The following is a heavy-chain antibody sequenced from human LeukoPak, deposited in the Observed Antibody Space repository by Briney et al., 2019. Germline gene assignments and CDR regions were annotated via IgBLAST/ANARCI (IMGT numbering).Heavy chain of an antibody. D-gene: IGHD3-16*01. V-gene: IGHV4-38-2*02. J-gene: IGHJ4*02. Sequence: PSETLSLTCSVSSYSISSGFYWGWIRQPPGKGLEWIGEINHSGSTNYNPSLKSRVTISVDTSKNQFSLKLSSVTAADTAVYYCARESYTTVVDYWGQGTLVTVSS. CDR1: SYSISSGFY. CDR2: INHSGST. CDR3: ARESYTTVVDY.